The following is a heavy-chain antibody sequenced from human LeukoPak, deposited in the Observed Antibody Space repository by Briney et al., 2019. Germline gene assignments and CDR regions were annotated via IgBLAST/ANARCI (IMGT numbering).Heavy chain of an antibody. D-gene: IGHD3-16*02. CDR3: ARAVGDHDYVWGSYRYTDRGSSMDV. CDR1: GFTFSSYW. V-gene: IGHV3-7*01. Sequence: GGSLRLSCAASGFTFSSYWMSWVRQAPGKGLEWVANIKQDGSEKYYVDSVKGRFTISRDNAKNSLYLQMNSLRAEDTAVYYCARAVGDHDYVWGSYRYTDRGSSMDVWGKGTTVTVSS. J-gene: IGHJ6*03. CDR2: IKQDGSEK.